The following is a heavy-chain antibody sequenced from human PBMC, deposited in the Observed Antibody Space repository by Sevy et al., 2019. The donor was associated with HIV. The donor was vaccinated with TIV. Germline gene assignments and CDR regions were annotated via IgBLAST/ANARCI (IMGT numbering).Heavy chain of an antibody. J-gene: IGHJ4*02. CDR3: ARESSSDWYLDY. CDR1: GFILSRYG. D-gene: IGHD2-2*01. V-gene: IGHV3-33*01. Sequence: GGSLRLSCTASGFILSRYGMHWVRQAPGKGLEWVAGIWYDGSNKYYADSVKGRLTISRDNSKNTLTLQMNSLRAEDTAVYYCARESSSDWYLDYWGQGTLVTVSS. CDR2: IWYDGSNK.